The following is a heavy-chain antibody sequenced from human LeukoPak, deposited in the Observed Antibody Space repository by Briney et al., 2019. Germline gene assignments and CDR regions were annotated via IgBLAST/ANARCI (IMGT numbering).Heavy chain of an antibody. V-gene: IGHV1-69*04. J-gene: IGHJ4*02. Sequence: ASVEVSCKASGGTFSSYAISWVRQAPGQGLEWMGRIIPILGIANYAQKFQGRVTITADKSTSTAYMELSSLRSEDTAVYYCARDMPEEGYWGQGTLVTVSS. CDR2: IIPILGIA. CDR1: GGTFSSYA. CDR3: ARDMPEEGY. D-gene: IGHD2-2*01.